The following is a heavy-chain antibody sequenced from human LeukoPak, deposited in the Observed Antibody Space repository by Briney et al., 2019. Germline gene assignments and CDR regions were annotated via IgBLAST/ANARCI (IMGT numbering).Heavy chain of an antibody. V-gene: IGHV3-21*01. CDR2: ISNTGSYI. D-gene: IGHD3-10*01. Sequence: PGGSLRLSCAASGFTFSRYSMNWVRQAPGKGLEWVSSISNTGSYISYAEFVKGRFSISRDNAKNSLYLQMNSLRAEDTAIYYCATYNSDSGVIDYWGPGTLVTVSS. J-gene: IGHJ4*02. CDR3: ATYNSDSGVIDY. CDR1: GFTFSRYS.